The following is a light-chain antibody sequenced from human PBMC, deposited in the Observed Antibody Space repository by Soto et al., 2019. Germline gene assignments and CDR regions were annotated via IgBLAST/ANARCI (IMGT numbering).Light chain of an antibody. CDR2: EGT. J-gene: IGLJ2*01. CDR3: SSYAGSSARVV. V-gene: IGLV2-23*01. Sequence: QSALTQPASVSGSPGQSITISCTRSSTDFENYNLVSWYQHCPDKAPKLIIYEGTKRPSEISDRFSGSESDTTASLIISGLQPEDEADHYCSSYAGSSARVVFGGGTQLTVL. CDR1: STDFENYNL.